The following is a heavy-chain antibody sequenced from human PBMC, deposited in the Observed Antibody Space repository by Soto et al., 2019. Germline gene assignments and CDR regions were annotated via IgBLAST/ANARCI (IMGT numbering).Heavy chain of an antibody. D-gene: IGHD2-2*01. CDR1: GGSLSSNSYQ. Sequence: SETLSLTCTVSGGSLSSNSYQWSWIRQPPGKRLEWIGFIYYSGSTTYNPSLKSRVALSIDTSKSQFSLNLTSVTAADTAVYYCAREPPYCISTRCYAYGNAFDIWGQGTLVT. CDR2: IYYSGST. J-gene: IGHJ3*02. V-gene: IGHV4-61*01. CDR3: AREPPYCISTRCYAYGNAFDI.